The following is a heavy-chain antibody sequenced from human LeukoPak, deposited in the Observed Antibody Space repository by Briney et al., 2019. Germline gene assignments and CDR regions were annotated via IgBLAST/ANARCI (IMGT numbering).Heavy chain of an antibody. Sequence: ASVKVSCKASGYTFTSYGISWVRQAPGQGLEWMGWISAYNGNTNYAQKLQGRVTMTTDTSTGTAYMELRSLRSDGTAVYYCARDAWIVGALDYWGQGTLVTVSS. V-gene: IGHV1-18*01. D-gene: IGHD1-26*01. CDR1: GYTFTSYG. CDR3: ARDAWIVGALDY. CDR2: ISAYNGNT. J-gene: IGHJ4*02.